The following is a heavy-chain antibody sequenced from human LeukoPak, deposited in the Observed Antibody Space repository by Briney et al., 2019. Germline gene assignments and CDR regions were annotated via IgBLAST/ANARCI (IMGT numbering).Heavy chain of an antibody. V-gene: IGHV3-23*01. CDR1: GFTFSSYA. D-gene: IGHD3-10*01. CDR3: ARAITMVRGVRHYYYYYGMDV. Sequence: GGSLRLSCAASGFTFSSYAMSWVRQAPGKGLEWVSAISGSGGSTYYADSVKGRFTISRDNSKNTLYLQMNSLRAEDTAVYYCARAITMVRGVRHYYYYYGMDVWGQGTTVTVS. CDR2: ISGSGGST. J-gene: IGHJ6*02.